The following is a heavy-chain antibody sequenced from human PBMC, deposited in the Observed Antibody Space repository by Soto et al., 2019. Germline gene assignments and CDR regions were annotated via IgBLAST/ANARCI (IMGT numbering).Heavy chain of an antibody. CDR3: AKRTRIAARPHYYSYYMDV. D-gene: IGHD6-6*01. J-gene: IGHJ6*03. Sequence: GGSLRLSCAASGFTFSSYAMSWVRQAPGKGLEWVSAISGSGGSTYYADSVKGRFTISRDNSKNTLYLQMNSLRAEDTAVYYCAKRTRIAARPHYYSYYMDVWGKGTTVTVSS. CDR1: GFTFSSYA. CDR2: ISGSGGST. V-gene: IGHV3-23*01.